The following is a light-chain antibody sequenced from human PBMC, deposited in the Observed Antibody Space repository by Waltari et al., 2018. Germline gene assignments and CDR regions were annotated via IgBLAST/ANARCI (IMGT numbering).Light chain of an antibody. CDR1: QSISRY. CDR2: SAS. Sequence: DIQMTQSPSSLSASVGDRVTITCRASQSISRYFNWDQQKPGKAPKLLIYSASSLRGGAQSRFSGSRSGTDFTLTIISLQPEDFASYYCQQTYSSPLTFGPGTKLDIK. CDR3: QQTYSSPLT. V-gene: IGKV1-39*01. J-gene: IGKJ3*01.